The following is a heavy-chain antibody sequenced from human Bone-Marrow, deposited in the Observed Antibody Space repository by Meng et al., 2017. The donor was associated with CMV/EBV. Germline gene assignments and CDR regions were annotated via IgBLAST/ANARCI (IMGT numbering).Heavy chain of an antibody. CDR1: GFTFSNAW. CDR3: TTSPMRWPDY. CDR2: IKSKTDGGTT. Sequence: GESLQISCAASGFTFSNAWMSWVRQAPGKGLEWVGRIKSKTDGGTTDYAAPVKGRFTISRDDSKNTLYLQMNSLKTEDTAVYYCTTSPMRWPDYWGQGTLVTVSS. V-gene: IGHV3-15*01. D-gene: IGHD4-23*01. J-gene: IGHJ4*02.